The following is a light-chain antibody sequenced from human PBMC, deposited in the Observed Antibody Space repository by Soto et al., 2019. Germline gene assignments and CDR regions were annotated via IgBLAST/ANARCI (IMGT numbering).Light chain of an antibody. CDR3: QQYDNLPLT. J-gene: IGKJ5*01. CDR2: GAS. V-gene: IGKV1-33*01. Sequence: DIQMTQSPSSLSASVGDRVTIICQASQDINIYLNWYQQKPGKAPKLLIYGASIWETGVPSRFSGSGSGKNFTFTISSLQPDDFATYYCQQYDNLPLTFGQGTRLDIK. CDR1: QDINIY.